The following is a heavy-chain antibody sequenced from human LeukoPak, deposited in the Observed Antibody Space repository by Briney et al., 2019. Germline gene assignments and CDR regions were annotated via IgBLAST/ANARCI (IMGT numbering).Heavy chain of an antibody. Sequence: SETLSLTCTVSGGSISGYYWSWIRQPPGKGLEWIGYIYYSGSTNYNPSLKSRVTISVDTSKNQFSLKLSSVTAADTAVYYCARKVRGVTSNWFDPWGQGTLVTVSS. V-gene: IGHV4-59*01. D-gene: IGHD3-10*01. CDR2: IYYSGST. J-gene: IGHJ5*02. CDR3: ARKVRGVTSNWFDP. CDR1: GGSISGYY.